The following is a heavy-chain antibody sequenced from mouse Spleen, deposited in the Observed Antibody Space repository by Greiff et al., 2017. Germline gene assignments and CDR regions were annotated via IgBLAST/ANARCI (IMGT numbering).Heavy chain of an antibody. V-gene: IGHV14-1*02. J-gene: IGHJ3*01. Sequence: VQLQQSGAELVRPGALVKLSCKASGFNIKDYYMHWVKQRPEQGLEWIGWIDPENGNTIYDPKFQGKASITADTSSNTAYLQLSSLTSEDTAVYYCATARATYWFAYWGQGTLVTVSA. CDR2: IDPENGNT. D-gene: IGHD3-1*01. CDR1: GFNIKDYY. CDR3: ATARATYWFAY.